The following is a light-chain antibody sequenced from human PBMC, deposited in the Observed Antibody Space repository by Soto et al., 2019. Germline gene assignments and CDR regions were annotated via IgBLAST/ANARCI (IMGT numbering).Light chain of an antibody. V-gene: IGKV1-39*01. CDR2: AAS. CDR3: QQSYSTWWI. J-gene: IGKJ1*01. CDR1: QSISSY. Sequence: DIQMTQSPSSLSASVGDRVTVTCRASQSISSYLNWYQQKPGKAPKLLIYAASSLQSGVPSRFSGSGSGTDFTLTIIGLQTEDFATYYCQQSYSTWWIFGQGTKVEIK.